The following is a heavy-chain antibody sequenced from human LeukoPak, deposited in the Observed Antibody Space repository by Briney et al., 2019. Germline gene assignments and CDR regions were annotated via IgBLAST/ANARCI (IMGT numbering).Heavy chain of an antibody. CDR2: ISGSGSGGST. J-gene: IGHJ4*02. D-gene: IGHD5-24*01. Sequence: GGSLRLSCAASGFTFSSYAISWVRQAPGNGLEWISSISGSGSGGSTYYADSVKGRFTISRDNSKNTLYLQMNSLIAEDTAVYYCAKSGYNRFDYWGQGTLVTVSS. CDR3: AKSGYNRFDY. V-gene: IGHV3-23*01. CDR1: GFTFSSYA.